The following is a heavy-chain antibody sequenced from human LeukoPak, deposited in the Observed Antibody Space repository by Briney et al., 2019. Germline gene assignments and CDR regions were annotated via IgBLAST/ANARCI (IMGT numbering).Heavy chain of an antibody. CDR2: IRYDGSNK. J-gene: IGHJ4*02. CDR3: AKSGYNRFDY. Sequence: GGSLRLSCAASEISFSSYGMHWVRQAPGKGLEWVAFIRYDGSNKYYADSVKGRFTISRDNSKNTLYLQMNSLRAEDTAVYYCAKSGYNRFDYWGQGTLVTVSS. CDR1: EISFSSYG. D-gene: IGHD5-24*01. V-gene: IGHV3-30*02.